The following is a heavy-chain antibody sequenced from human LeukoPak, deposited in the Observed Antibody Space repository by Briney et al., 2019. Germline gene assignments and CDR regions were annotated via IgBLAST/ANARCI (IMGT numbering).Heavy chain of an antibody. CDR3: ARDLDIVVVPAAYNWFDP. CDR2: IIRIFGLA. CDR1: GGTFSSYA. Sequence: ASVKVSCKASGGTFSSYAISWVRQAPGQGLEWMGRIIRIFGLANYAQKFQGRVTITADKSTSTAYIELSSLRSEDTAVYYCARDLDIVVVPAAYNWFDPWGQGTLVTVSS. V-gene: IGHV1-69*04. J-gene: IGHJ5*02. D-gene: IGHD2-2*03.